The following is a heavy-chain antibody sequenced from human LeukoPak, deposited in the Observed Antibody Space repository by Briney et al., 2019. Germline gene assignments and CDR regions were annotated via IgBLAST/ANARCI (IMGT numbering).Heavy chain of an antibody. D-gene: IGHD2-2*01. CDR3: ARDIPGYCSSTSCSKYYYYYYMDV. V-gene: IGHV1-18*01. CDR1: GYTFTSYG. CDR2: ISAYNGNT. J-gene: IGHJ6*03. Sequence: ASVKVSCKASGYTFTSYGISWVRQAPGQGLERMGWISAYNGNTNYAQKVQGRVTMTTDTSTSTAYMELRSLRSDDTAVYYCARDIPGYCSSTSCSKYYYYYYMDVWGKGTTVTVSS.